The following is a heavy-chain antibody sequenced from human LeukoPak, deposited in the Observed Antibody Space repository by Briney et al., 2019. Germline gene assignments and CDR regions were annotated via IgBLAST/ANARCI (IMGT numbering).Heavy chain of an antibody. CDR2: IYYSGST. J-gene: IGHJ4*02. CDR3: ARSYSYGDGIDY. CDR1: GDSISNYY. V-gene: IGHV4-59*01. D-gene: IGHD5-18*01. Sequence: SETLSLTCTVSGDSISNYYWSWIRQPPGKGLEWIGYIYYSGSTNYNPSLKSRVTISVDTSKNQFSLKLSSVTAADTAVYYCARSYSYGDGIDYWGQGTLVTVSS.